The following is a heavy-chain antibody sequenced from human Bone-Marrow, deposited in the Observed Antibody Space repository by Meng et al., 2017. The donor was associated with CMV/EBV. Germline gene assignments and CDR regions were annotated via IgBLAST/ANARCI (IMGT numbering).Heavy chain of an antibody. D-gene: IGHD2-2*01. V-gene: IGHV1-18*01. CDR2: ISAYNGNT. CDR1: GYTFTSYG. J-gene: IGHJ3*01. CDR3: ARAYTCSTSCSYDGMDV. Sequence: ASVKVSCKASGYTFTSYGISWVRQAPGQGLEWMGWISAYNGNTNYAQKLQGRVTMTTDTSTSTAYMELRSLRSDDTAVYYCARAYTCSTSCSYDGMDVWGQGTMVTVSS.